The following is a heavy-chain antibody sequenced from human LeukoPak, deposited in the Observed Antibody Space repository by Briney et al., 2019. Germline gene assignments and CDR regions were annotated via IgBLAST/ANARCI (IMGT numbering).Heavy chain of an antibody. Sequence: SETLSLTCTVSGVSISSGDYYWSWIRQPPGKGLEWIGYIYYSGSTYYNPSLKSRVTISVDTSKNQFSLKLSSVTAADTAVYYCARERAVGSSGSDYWGQGTLVTVSS. V-gene: IGHV4-30-4*01. CDR3: ARERAVGSSGSDY. D-gene: IGHD3-22*01. CDR2: IYYSGST. J-gene: IGHJ4*02. CDR1: GVSISSGDYY.